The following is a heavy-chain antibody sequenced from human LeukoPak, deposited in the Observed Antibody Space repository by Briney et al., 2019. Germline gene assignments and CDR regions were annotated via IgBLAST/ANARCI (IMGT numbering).Heavy chain of an antibody. Sequence: PGGSLRLSCAAPGFTFSSYTINWVRQGPGKGLEWVSCISGSSSDIFYADSVKGRFTISRDNAKNSLYLQMNSLTAEDTAVYYCARESEEAFDYWGQGTLVTASS. CDR3: ARESEEAFDY. J-gene: IGHJ4*02. CDR1: GFTFSSYT. CDR2: ISGSSSDI. V-gene: IGHV3-21*01.